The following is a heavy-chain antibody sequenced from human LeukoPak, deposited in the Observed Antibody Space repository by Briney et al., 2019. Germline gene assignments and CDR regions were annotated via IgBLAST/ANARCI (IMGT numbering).Heavy chain of an antibody. CDR3: AKDYFNDFWSGYFPNWFDP. J-gene: IGHJ5*02. Sequence: GGSLRLSCAASGLTVSSNYMTWLRQAPGKGLEWVSAISGSGGSTYYADSVKGRFTISRDNSKNTLYLQMNSLRAEDTAVYYCAKDYFNDFWSGYFPNWFDPWGQGTLVTVSS. CDR1: GLTVSSNY. CDR2: ISGSGGST. V-gene: IGHV3-23*01. D-gene: IGHD3-3*01.